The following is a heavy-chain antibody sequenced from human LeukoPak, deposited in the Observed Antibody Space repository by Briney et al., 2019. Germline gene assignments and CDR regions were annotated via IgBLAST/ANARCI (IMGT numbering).Heavy chain of an antibody. Sequence: ASVKVSCKASGYTFTGYYMHWVRQAPGQGLEWMGWINPNSGGTNYAQKLQGRVTMTTDISTSTAYMELRSLRSDDTAVFYCARDRWFGEFPFDYWGQGTLVTVSS. CDR2: INPNSGGT. CDR1: GYTFTGYY. CDR3: ARDRWFGEFPFDY. D-gene: IGHD3-10*01. V-gene: IGHV1-2*02. J-gene: IGHJ4*02.